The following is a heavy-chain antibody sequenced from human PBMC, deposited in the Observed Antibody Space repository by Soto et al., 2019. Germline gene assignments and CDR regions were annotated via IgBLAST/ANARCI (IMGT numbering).Heavy chain of an antibody. D-gene: IGHD5-18*01. CDR3: ARRIGYSYGLYYYYYGMDV. J-gene: IGHJ6*02. V-gene: IGHV4-34*01. CDR1: DGSFSGYY. Sequence: PSETLSLTCAVYDGSFSGYYWSWIRQPPGKGLEWIGEINHSGSTNYNPSLKSRVTISVDTSKNQCSLKLSSVTAADTAVYYCARRIGYSYGLYYYYYGMDVWGQGTTVTVSS. CDR2: INHSGST.